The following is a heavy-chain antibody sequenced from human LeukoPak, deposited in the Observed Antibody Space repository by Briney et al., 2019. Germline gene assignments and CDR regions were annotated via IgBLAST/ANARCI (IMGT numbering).Heavy chain of an antibody. J-gene: IGHJ5*02. CDR3: ANSGWSPKA. Sequence: GGSLRLSCAASGFTFSSYGTHWVRQAPGKGLEWVAFIRYDGSKKYYADSVKGRFTISRDNSKNTLYLQMNSLRAEDTAVYSCANSGWSPKAWGQGTLVTVSS. CDR1: GFTFSSYG. CDR2: IRYDGSKK. V-gene: IGHV3-30*02. D-gene: IGHD6-19*01.